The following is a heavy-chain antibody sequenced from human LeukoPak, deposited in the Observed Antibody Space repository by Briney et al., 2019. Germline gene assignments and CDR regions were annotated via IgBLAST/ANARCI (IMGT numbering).Heavy chain of an antibody. CDR3: ARQGSIVVVPANRFDP. CDR2: IYYSGST. Sequence: PSETLSLTCTVSGGSISSSSYYWGWIRQPPGKGLEWIGSIYYSGSTYCNPSLKSRVTISVDTSKSQFSLKLSSVTAADTAVYYCARQGSIVVVPANRFDPWGQGTLVTVSS. V-gene: IGHV4-39*01. J-gene: IGHJ5*02. CDR1: GGSISSSSYY. D-gene: IGHD2-2*01.